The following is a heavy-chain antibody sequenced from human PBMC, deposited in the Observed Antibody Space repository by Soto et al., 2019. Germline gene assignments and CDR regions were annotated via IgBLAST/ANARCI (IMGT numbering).Heavy chain of an antibody. D-gene: IGHD3-9*01. Sequence: GGSLRLSCAASGFTFSSYAMHWVRQAPGKGLEWVAVISYDGSNKYYADSVKGRFTISRDNSKNTLYLQMNSLRAEDTAVYYCAREETYYDILTGYYKLGGYFDYWGQGTLVTVSS. CDR2: ISYDGSNK. V-gene: IGHV3-30-3*01. CDR3: AREETYYDILTGYYKLGGYFDY. CDR1: GFTFSSYA. J-gene: IGHJ4*02.